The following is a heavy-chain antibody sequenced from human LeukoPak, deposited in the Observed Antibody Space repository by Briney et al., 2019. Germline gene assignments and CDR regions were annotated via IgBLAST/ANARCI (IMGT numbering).Heavy chain of an antibody. CDR3: ARAGYSNYFDY. V-gene: IGHV3-23*01. CDR2: ISGSGGST. D-gene: IGHD5-18*01. J-gene: IGHJ4*02. Sequence: GGSLRPSCAASGFTFSSYAMSWVRQAPGKGLEWVSAISGSGGSTYYTDSVKGRFTISRDNSKNTLYLQMNSLRAEDTAVYYCARAGYSNYFDYWGQGTLVTVSS. CDR1: GFTFSSYA.